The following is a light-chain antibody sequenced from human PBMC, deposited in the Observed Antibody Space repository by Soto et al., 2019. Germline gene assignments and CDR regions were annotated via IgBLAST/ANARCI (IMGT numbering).Light chain of an antibody. CDR3: QQYHNWPPQYT. Sequence: EIVMTQSPASLSVSPGDGATLSCWASQSVASNVAWYQQKPGQGPRLLIHGASTRTAGVPARFSDSGAGTDFTLTISSLQSEDCAVYYCQQYHNWPPQYTFGQGTKLQIK. CDR2: GAS. V-gene: IGKV3-15*01. CDR1: QSVASN. J-gene: IGKJ2*01.